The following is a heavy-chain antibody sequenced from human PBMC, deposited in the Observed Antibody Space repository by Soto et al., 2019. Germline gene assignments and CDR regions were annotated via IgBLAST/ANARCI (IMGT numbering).Heavy chain of an antibody. V-gene: IGHV3-23*01. D-gene: IGHD5-12*01. CDR1: GFRFDDYA. J-gene: IGHJ4*02. Sequence: EVQLLEAVGGLVQPGGSLRLSCAASGFRFDDYAMTLVRQYAGTGLEWVSAISGRGDNTYYADSVKGRFTISRDKSKNTLDLQLNILRAEDTAVYYCAKGYYSGYDLAYFDYWGQGTLVTVSS. CDR3: AKGYYSGYDLAYFDY. CDR2: ISGRGDNT.